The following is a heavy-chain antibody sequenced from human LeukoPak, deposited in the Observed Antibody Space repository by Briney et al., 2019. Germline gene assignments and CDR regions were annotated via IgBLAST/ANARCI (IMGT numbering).Heavy chain of an antibody. V-gene: IGHV3-23*01. D-gene: IGHD1-26*01. J-gene: IGHJ4*02. Sequence: PGGSLRLSCAASGFTFSSYAMSWVHQAPGKGLQWVSSVSGSGSSTYYADSVKGRFTISRDNSKNTLYLQMNSLRTEDTAVYYCAKDRAYSGSPRAFDYWAQGTLVTVSS. CDR2: VSGSGSST. CDR1: GFTFSSYA. CDR3: AKDRAYSGSPRAFDY.